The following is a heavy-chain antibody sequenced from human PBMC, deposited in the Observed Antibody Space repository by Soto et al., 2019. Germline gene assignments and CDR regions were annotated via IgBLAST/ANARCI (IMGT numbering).Heavy chain of an antibody. V-gene: IGHV1-2*04. D-gene: IGHD3-3*01. Sequence: QVQLVQSGAEVKKPGASVKVSCKASGYTFTGYYMHWVRQAPGQGLEWMGWINPNSGGTNYAQKFQGWVTMTRDTSFSTAYMGLSRLRSDDTAVYYCARTPKGITIPGKGYGMEVWGQGTTVTVSS. J-gene: IGHJ6*02. CDR1: GYTFTGYY. CDR3: ARTPKGITIPGKGYGMEV. CDR2: INPNSGGT.